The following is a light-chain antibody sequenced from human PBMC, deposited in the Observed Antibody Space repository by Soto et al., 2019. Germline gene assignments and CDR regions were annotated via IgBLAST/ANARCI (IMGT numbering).Light chain of an antibody. CDR1: QRVGSY. J-gene: IGKJ1*01. CDR3: QQSHNTPLT. CDR2: SAS. Sequence: DIQMTQSPSSLSASVGDRVTITCRASQRVGSYLNWYQQKPGKAPTLLIYSASELQSGVSSRFSGSGSGTDCTLTIRNLQPEDFAVYYCQQSHNTPLTFGQGTKVEI. V-gene: IGKV1-39*01.